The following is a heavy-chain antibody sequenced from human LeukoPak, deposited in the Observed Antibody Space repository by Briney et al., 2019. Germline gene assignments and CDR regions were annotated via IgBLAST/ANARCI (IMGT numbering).Heavy chain of an antibody. CDR1: GGSISSSSYY. V-gene: IGHV4-39*07. D-gene: IGHD6-13*01. Sequence: SETLSLTYTVSGGSISSSSYYWGWIRQPPGKGLEWIGSIYYSGSTYYSPSLKSRVTISVDTSKNQFSLKLSSVTAADTAVYYCARDSSQDYYYYYYMDVWGKGTTVTVSS. CDR2: IYYSGST. J-gene: IGHJ6*03. CDR3: ARDSSQDYYYYYYMDV.